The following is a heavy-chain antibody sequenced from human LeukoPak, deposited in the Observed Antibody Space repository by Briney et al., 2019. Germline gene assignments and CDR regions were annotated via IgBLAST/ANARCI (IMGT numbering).Heavy chain of an antibody. D-gene: IGHD6-13*01. CDR2: ISYDGSNK. CDR3: AKDPYSSSWNYFDY. Sequence: GGSLRLSCAASGFTFSSYGMHWVRQAPGKGLEWVAVISYDGSNKYYADSVKGRFTISRDNSKNTLYLQMNSLRAEDTAVYYCAKDPYSSSWNYFDYWGQGTLVTVSS. J-gene: IGHJ4*02. CDR1: GFTFSSYG. V-gene: IGHV3-30*18.